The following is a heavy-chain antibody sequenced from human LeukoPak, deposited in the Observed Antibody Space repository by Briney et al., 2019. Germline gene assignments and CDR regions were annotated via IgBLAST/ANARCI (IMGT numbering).Heavy chain of an antibody. V-gene: IGHV1-69*01. D-gene: IGHD3-22*01. Sequence: SVKVSCKASGGAFSSYAISWVRQAPGQGLEWMGGIIPIFGTANYAQKFQGRVTITADESTSTAYMELSSLRSEDTAVYYCARLSYYDSSGYYRYYFDYWGQGTLVTVSS. J-gene: IGHJ4*02. CDR1: GGAFSSYA. CDR2: IIPIFGTA. CDR3: ARLSYYDSSGYYRYYFDY.